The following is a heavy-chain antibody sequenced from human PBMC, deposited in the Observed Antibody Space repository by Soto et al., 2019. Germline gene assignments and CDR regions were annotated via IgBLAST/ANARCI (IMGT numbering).Heavy chain of an antibody. CDR2: FDPEDGET. Sequence: ASVKVTCKVSGYTLTELSMHWVRQAPGKGLEWMGGFDPEDGETIYAQKFQGRVTMTEDTSTDTAYMELSSLRSEDTAVYYCAKKDLVVTDGDFDIWGQGTMVTVSS. CDR1: GYTLTELS. V-gene: IGHV1-24*01. D-gene: IGHD2-21*02. J-gene: IGHJ3*02. CDR3: AKKDLVVTDGDFDI.